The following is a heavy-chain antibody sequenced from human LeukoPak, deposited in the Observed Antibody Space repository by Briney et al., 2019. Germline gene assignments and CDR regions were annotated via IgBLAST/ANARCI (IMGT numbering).Heavy chain of an antibody. D-gene: IGHD3-10*01. Sequence: GGSLRLSCAASGFTFGSYAMHWVRQAPGKGLEWVAVISYDGSNKYYADSVKGRFTISRDNSKNTLYLQMNSLRAEDTAVYYCARDHDSGSYSDYWGQGTLVTVSS. J-gene: IGHJ4*02. CDR2: ISYDGSNK. V-gene: IGHV3-30*04. CDR1: GFTFGSYA. CDR3: ARDHDSGSYSDY.